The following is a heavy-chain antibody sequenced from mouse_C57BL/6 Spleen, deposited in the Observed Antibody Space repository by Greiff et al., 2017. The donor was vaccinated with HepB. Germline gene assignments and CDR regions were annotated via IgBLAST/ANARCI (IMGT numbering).Heavy chain of an antibody. CDR1: GFSLTSYG. D-gene: IGHD2-5*01. CDR3: ASAYYSNRWFAY. Sequence: VQLQQSGPGLVQPSQSLSITCTVSGFSLTSYGVHWVRQSPGKGLEWLGVIWSGGSTDYNAAFISRLSISKDNSKSQVFFKMNSLQADDTAIYYCASAYYSNRWFAYWGQGTLVTVSA. J-gene: IGHJ3*01. V-gene: IGHV2-2*01. CDR2: IWSGGST.